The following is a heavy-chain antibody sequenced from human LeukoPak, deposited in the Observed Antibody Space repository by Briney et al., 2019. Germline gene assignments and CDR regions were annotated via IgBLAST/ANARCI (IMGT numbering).Heavy chain of an antibody. CDR3: ARDGGAAYFDY. D-gene: IGHD3-16*01. CDR1: GFTCSSYW. J-gene: IGHJ4*02. V-gene: IGHV3-7*04. CDR2: IKQDGSEQ. Sequence: AGGSLRLSCAASGFTCSSYWMTWVRQAPGKGLEWVANIKQDGSEQNYVDSVKGRFAISRDNAKNSLYLQIHSLRAEDTAVYYCARDGGAAYFDYWGQGTLVTVSS.